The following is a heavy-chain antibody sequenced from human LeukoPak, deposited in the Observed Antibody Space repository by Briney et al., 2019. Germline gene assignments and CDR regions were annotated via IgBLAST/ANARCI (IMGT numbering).Heavy chain of an antibody. V-gene: IGHV3-30-3*01. CDR1: GFTFSSYA. Sequence: PGGSLRLSCAASGFTFSSYAMHWVRQAPGKGLEWVAVISYDGSNKYYADSVKGRFTISRDNSKNTLYLQMNSLRAEDTAVYYCATRPQDYYDSSGYQEDYWGQGTLVTVSS. D-gene: IGHD3-22*01. CDR3: ATRPQDYYDSSGYQEDY. J-gene: IGHJ4*02. CDR2: ISYDGSNK.